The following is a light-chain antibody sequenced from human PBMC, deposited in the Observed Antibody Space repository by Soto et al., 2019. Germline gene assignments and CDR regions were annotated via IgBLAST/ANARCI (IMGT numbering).Light chain of an antibody. CDR1: SSDVGVYNY. CDR2: EVS. V-gene: IGLV2-14*01. J-gene: IGLJ1*01. CDR3: SSYTSSSTPLYV. Sequence: QSVLTQPASVSGSPGQSITISCTGTSSDVGVYNYVSWYQQHPGKAPKLMIYEVSNRPSGVSNRFSGSKSGNTASLTISGLQAEDEADYYCSSYTSSSTPLYVFGTGTKLTVL.